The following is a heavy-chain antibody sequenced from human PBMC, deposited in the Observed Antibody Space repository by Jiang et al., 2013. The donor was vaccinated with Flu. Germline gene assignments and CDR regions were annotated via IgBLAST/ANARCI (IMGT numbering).Heavy chain of an antibody. D-gene: IGHD1-26*01. J-gene: IGHJ4*02. V-gene: IGHV1-3*01. Sequence: GAEVKKPGASVKVSCKASGYTFTSYAMHWVRQAPGQRLEWMGWINAGNGNTKYSQKFQGRVTITRDTSASTAYMELSSLRSEDTAVYYCARWVIHEIPYSGSYYGDHFDYWGQGTLVTVSS. CDR3: ARWVIHEIPYSGSYYGDHFDY. CDR2: INAGNGNT. CDR1: GYTFTSYA.